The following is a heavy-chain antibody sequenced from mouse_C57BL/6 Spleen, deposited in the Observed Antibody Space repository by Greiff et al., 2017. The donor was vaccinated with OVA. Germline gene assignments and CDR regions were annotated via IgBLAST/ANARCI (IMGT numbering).Heavy chain of an antibody. J-gene: IGHJ2*01. Sequence: EVQLQQSGPELVKPGASVKMSCKASGYTFTDYNMHWVKQSHGKSLEWIGYINPNNGGTSYNQKFKGKATLTVNKSSSTAYMELRSLTSEDSAVYYCARFYYYGSSYGRGNWGQGTTLTVSS. CDR2: INPNNGGT. CDR3: ARFYYYGSSYGRGN. D-gene: IGHD1-1*01. CDR1: GYTFTDYN. V-gene: IGHV1-22*01.